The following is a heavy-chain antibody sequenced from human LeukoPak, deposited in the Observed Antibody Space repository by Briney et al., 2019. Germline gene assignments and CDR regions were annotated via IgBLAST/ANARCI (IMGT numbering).Heavy chain of an antibody. Sequence: GSLRLSCAASGFTFSSYAMSWVRQAPGKGLEWVSGISGSGDNTYYADSVKGRFTISRDNSKNTLYLQMNSLRAEDTAVYYYAREPYYYGSGSTYYYYGMDVWGQGTTATVSS. V-gene: IGHV3-23*01. CDR2: ISGSGDNT. J-gene: IGHJ6*02. CDR3: AREPYYYGSGSTYYYYGMDV. CDR1: GFTFSSYA. D-gene: IGHD3-10*01.